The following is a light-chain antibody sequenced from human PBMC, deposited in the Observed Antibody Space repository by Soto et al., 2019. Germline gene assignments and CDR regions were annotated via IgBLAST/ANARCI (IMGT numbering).Light chain of an antibody. V-gene: IGKV1-27*01. CDR1: QGISSY. CDR2: GAS. Sequence: DIQMTQSPSSLSASVGDRVTITCRASQGISSYLAWYQQKPGKVPRLLIYGASTLHSGVPSRFSGSGSGTDVTRTINSLQPEDVATYYCQRYNSVPNTFGPGTKVDIK. CDR3: QRYNSVPNT. J-gene: IGKJ3*01.